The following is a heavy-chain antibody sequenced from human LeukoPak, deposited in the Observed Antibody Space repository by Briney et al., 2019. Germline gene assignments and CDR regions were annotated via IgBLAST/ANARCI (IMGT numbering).Heavy chain of an antibody. D-gene: IGHD2-21*01. CDR3: ARGAVSHMNAMDV. J-gene: IGHJ6*02. CDR1: GGSVSSGSYY. Sequence: SETLSLTCTVSGGSVSSGSYYWSWIRQPPGKGLEWIGYISYSGSTNYNPSLKSRVTISVDTSKNQFSLKVNSVTTADTAVYYCARGAVSHMNAMDVWGQGTTVTVSS. CDR2: ISYSGST. V-gene: IGHV4-61*01.